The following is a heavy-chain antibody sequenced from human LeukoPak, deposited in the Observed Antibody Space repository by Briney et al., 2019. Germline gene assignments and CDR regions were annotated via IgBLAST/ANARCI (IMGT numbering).Heavy chain of an antibody. CDR2: MKGDGSEK. D-gene: IGHD6-19*01. CDR1: GFTFSNYW. V-gene: IGHV3-7*01. J-gene: IGHJ5*02. CDR3: ARQVQYRSGYFPPDP. Sequence: GGSLRLSCAASGFTFSNYWMSWVRQAPGKGLEWVANMKGDGSEKHYVDSMKGRFTISRDNARNSLYLQMNSLTAEDTAVYYCARQVQYRSGYFPPDPWGQGTLVTVSS.